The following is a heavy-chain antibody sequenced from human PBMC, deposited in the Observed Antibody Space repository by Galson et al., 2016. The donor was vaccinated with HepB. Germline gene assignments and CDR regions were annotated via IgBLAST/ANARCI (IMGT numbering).Heavy chain of an antibody. D-gene: IGHD4-17*01. V-gene: IGHV3-23*01. CDR3: ARGHGDYFPANYFNY. Sequence: SLRLSCAASGFTFSNYATAWVRLPPGKGLEWVSTIRGGGDATYYADSVKGRFTISRDNSRSTLCLHLSSLRAEDTALYYCARGHGDYFPANYFNYWGQGTLVTVSS. CDR2: IRGGGDAT. J-gene: IGHJ4*02. CDR1: GFTFSNYA.